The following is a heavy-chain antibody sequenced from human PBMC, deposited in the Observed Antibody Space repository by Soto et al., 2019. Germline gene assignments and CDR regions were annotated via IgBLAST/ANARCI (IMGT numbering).Heavy chain of an antibody. J-gene: IGHJ4*02. D-gene: IGHD3-22*01. Sequence: PSDTLSLTFTVSGCVISSYYWCWIRQPPGKGLEWIAYIYYTGSTNYNPSLKSRVTLSADTSKNQFSLKLSSVTAADTAMYYCARADSSGSYFDSRGQGTLVTVSS. CDR2: IYYTGST. CDR1: GCVISSYY. V-gene: IGHV4-59*01. CDR3: ARADSSGSYFDS.